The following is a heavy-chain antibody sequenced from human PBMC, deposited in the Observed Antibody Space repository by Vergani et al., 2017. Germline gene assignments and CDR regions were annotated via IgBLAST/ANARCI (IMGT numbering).Heavy chain of an antibody. Sequence: QVQLVQSGAEVKKPGASVKVSCKVSGYTLTELSMHWVRQAPGKGLEWMGGIIPIFGTANYAQKFQGRVTITADKSTSTAYMELSSLRSEDTAVYYCARLMYYDFWSGIYGMDVWGQGTTVTVSS. J-gene: IGHJ6*02. CDR1: GYTLTELS. D-gene: IGHD3-3*01. CDR2: IIPIFGTA. V-gene: IGHV1-69*13. CDR3: ARLMYYDFWSGIYGMDV.